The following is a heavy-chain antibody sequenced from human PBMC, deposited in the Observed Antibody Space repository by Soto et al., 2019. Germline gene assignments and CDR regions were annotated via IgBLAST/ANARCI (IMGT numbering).Heavy chain of an antibody. J-gene: IGHJ3*02. V-gene: IGHV4-39*01. Sequence: SETLSLTCTVSGGSVSSGSYYWSWIRQPPGKGLEWIGCIYYSGSTYYNPSLKSRVTISVDTSKNQFSLKLSSVTAADTAVYYCARLGYYDSKTFDIWGQGTMVTVSS. CDR1: GGSVSSGSYY. CDR3: ARLGYYDSKTFDI. CDR2: IYYSGST. D-gene: IGHD3-22*01.